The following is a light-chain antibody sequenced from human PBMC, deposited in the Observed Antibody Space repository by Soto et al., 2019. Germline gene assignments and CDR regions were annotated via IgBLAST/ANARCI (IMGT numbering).Light chain of an antibody. CDR3: SSYTSSSTRV. V-gene: IGLV2-14*01. CDR2: EVS. J-gene: IGLJ1*01. Sequence: QSALTQPDSVSGSPGQSITISCTGTSSDVGGYHYVSWYQQHPGKAPKLMIYEVSNRPSGVSNRFSGSKSGNTASLTISGLQAEDEADYYCSSYTSSSTRVFGTGTKLTVL. CDR1: SSDVGGYHY.